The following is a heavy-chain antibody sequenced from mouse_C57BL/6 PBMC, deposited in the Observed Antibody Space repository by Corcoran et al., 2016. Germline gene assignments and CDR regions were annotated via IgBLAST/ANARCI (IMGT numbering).Heavy chain of an antibody. Sequence: EVQLQQSGPELVKPGASVKISCKASGYTFTDYYMNWVKQSHGKSLEWIGDINPNNGGTSYNQKFKGKATLTVDKSSSTAYMELRSLTSEDSAVYYCARSADYDWGYAMDYWGQGTSVTVSS. CDR2: INPNNGGT. D-gene: IGHD2-4*01. V-gene: IGHV1-26*01. CDR3: ARSADYDWGYAMDY. J-gene: IGHJ4*01. CDR1: GYTFTDYY.